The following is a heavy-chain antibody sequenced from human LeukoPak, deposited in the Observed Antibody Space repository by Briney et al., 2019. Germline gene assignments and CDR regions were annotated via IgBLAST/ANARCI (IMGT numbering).Heavy chain of an antibody. V-gene: IGHV1-18*04. D-gene: IGHD2-2*01. J-gene: IGHJ5*02. CDR2: ISAANGNT. CDR3: VRESGYCTSTSCPGPYFDP. Sequence: ASVKVSCKASGYTFTGYYMHWVRQAPGQGLEWMGWISAANGNTNYAQKFQGRVTMTTDTSTSTAYMELRGLRSDDTAVYYCVRESGYCTSTSCPGPYFDPWGQGTLVTVSS. CDR1: GYTFTGYY.